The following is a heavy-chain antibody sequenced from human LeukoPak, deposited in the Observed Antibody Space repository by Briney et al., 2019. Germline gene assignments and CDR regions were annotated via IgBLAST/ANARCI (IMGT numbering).Heavy chain of an antibody. D-gene: IGHD3-22*01. CDR3: ARGYYYDSSGYYSWFDP. Sequence: SETLSLTCTVPGGSISGFYWSWLRQPPGKGLEWIEYIYQSGFTDYNPSLRSRVTISVDTSRNQFSLKLSSVTAADTAVYYCARGYYYDSSGYYSWFDPWGQGTLVPVSS. CDR2: IYQSGFT. CDR1: GGSISGFY. V-gene: IGHV4-59*12. J-gene: IGHJ5*02.